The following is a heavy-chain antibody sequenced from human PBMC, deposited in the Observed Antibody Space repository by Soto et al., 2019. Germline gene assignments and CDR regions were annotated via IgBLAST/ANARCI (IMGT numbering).Heavy chain of an antibody. D-gene: IGHD2-15*01. CDR3: ASIVVGATGHTDFDH. CDR2: IHYSGGT. Sequence: QLQGSGPGLVKPSETLSLTCTVSGGSINSNNYFWGWIRQPPGKGLEYVGSIHYSGGTYYKPALKSRVTVSLDTSKNQISLRLKSVSAADTAVYYCASIVVGATGHTDFDHWGQGTLVTVSS. J-gene: IGHJ4*02. CDR1: GGSINSNNYF. V-gene: IGHV4-39*01.